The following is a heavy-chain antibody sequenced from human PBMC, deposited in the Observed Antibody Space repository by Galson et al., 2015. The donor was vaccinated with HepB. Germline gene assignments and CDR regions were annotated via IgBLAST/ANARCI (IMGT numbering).Heavy chain of an antibody. V-gene: IGHV3-30*18. D-gene: IGHD3-3*01. CDR1: GFTFSSYG. CDR3: AKWGSGIFGVVIMGFDY. J-gene: IGHJ4*02. CDR2: ISYDGSNK. Sequence: SLRLSCAASGFTFSSYGMHWVRQAPGKGLEWVAVISYDGSNKYYADSVKGRFTISRDNSKNTLYLQMNSLRAEDTAVYYCAKWGSGIFGVVIMGFDYWGQGTLVTVSS.